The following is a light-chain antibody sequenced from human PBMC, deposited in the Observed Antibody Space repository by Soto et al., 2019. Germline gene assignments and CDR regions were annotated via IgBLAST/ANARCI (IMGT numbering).Light chain of an antibody. CDR1: NSNIGNKY. J-gene: IGLJ3*02. Sequence: QSVLTQPPSLSAAPGQTVTISCSGSNSNIGNKYVSWYQRLPGTAPKVLIYDSNKRPSGIPDRFSGLQSGTSATLVITGLQPGDEAVYYCASWDNRLSTGVFGGGTKLTVL. CDR2: DSN. CDR3: ASWDNRLSTGV. V-gene: IGLV1-51*01.